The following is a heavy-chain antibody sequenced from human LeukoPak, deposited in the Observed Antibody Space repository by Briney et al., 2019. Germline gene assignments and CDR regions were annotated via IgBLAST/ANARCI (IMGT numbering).Heavy chain of an antibody. CDR1: GYTFTSYD. D-gene: IGHD6-19*01. J-gene: IGHJ5*02. CDR2: MNPNSGNT. CDR3: ARVKYSSGWYEGNWFDP. Sequence: GASVKVSCKASGYTFTSYDINWVRQATGQGLEWMGWMNPNSGNTGYAQKLQGRVTMTTDTSTSTAYMELRSLRSDDTAVYYCARVKYSSGWYEGNWFDPWGQGTLVTVSS. V-gene: IGHV1-8*01.